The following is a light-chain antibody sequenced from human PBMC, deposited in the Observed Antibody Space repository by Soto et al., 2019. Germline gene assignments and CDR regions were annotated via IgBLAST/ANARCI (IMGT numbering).Light chain of an antibody. V-gene: IGKV3-11*01. CDR2: DSS. Sequence: EIVLTQSPATLSLSPGERATLSCRASQSVRNKLAWYQQEPGQAPRLLIYDSSNRATGIPGRFSGSGSGTDFTLTISSLEPEDFAVYYCQQISNWPWTFGQGTKVEIK. J-gene: IGKJ1*01. CDR1: QSVRNK. CDR3: QQISNWPWT.